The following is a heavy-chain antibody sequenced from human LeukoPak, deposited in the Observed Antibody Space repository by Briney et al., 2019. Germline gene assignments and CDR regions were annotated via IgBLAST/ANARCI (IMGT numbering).Heavy chain of an antibody. CDR2: ILPMIDTP. V-gene: IGHV1-69*06. CDR1: GDTFTTSI. J-gene: IGHJ6*03. Sequence: ASVKVSCKASGDTFTTSIISWVRQAPGQGLEWMGGILPMIDTPNYAQKFQGRVTITADKSTSTAYMELSSLRSEDTAVYYCARVGDCSSTSCYDMDYYYYMDVWGKGTTVTVSS. CDR3: ARVGDCSSTSCYDMDYYYYMDV. D-gene: IGHD2-2*01.